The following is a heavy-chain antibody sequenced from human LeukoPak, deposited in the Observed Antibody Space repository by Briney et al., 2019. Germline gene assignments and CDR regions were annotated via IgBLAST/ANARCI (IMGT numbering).Heavy chain of an antibody. J-gene: IGHJ2*01. Sequence: SETLSLTCTVSGGSISSYYWSWIRQPPGKGLEWIGYIYYSGSTNYNPSLKSRVTISVDTSKNQFSLKLSSVTAADTAVYYCTRAPRSSWYFSGYWYFDLWGRGTLLTVSS. CDR2: IYYSGST. CDR1: GGSISSYY. D-gene: IGHD6-13*01. V-gene: IGHV4-59*01. CDR3: TRAPRSSWYFSGYWYFDL.